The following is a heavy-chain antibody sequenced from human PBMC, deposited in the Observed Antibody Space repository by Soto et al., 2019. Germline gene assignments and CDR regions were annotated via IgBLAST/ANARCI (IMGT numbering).Heavy chain of an antibody. CDR1: GFTVSRNY. CDR3: ARSGSFLGHVDY. CDR2: IYSGGST. D-gene: IGHD1-26*01. V-gene: IGHV3-53*01. J-gene: IGHJ4*02. Sequence: GWSLRLSCAASGFTVSRNYMNWVRQAPGKGLEWVSVIYSGGSTYYADSVKGRFTISRDNSKNTLYLQMNSLRAEDTAVYYCARSGSFLGHVDYWGQGTMVTVSS.